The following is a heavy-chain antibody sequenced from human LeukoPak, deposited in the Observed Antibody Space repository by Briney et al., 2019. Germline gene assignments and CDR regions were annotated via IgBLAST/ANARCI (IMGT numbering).Heavy chain of an antibody. CDR2: ISSSSSYI. J-gene: IGHJ6*02. D-gene: IGHD6-19*01. CDR1: GFTFSSYS. V-gene: IGHV3-21*01. CDR3: ASHHVLWLDGYYYYYSMDV. Sequence: PGGSLRLSCAASGFTFSSYSMNWVRQAPGKGLEWVSSISSSSSYIYYADSVKGRFTISRDNAKNSLYLQMNSLRAEDTAVYYRASHHVLWLDGYYYYYSMDVWGQGTTITVSS.